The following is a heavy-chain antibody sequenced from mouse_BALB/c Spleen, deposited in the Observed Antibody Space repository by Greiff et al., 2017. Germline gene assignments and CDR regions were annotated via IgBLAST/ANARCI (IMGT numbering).Heavy chain of an antibody. Sequence: VQLQQSGPALVRPGASVKMSCKASGYTFTSYWMHWVKQRPGQGLVWIGMIVPSNSETRLNQKFKDKATLNVDKSSNTAYMQLSSLTSEDSAVYYCAVYYGFDYAMDYWGQGTSVTVSA. CDR3: AVYYGFDYAMDY. J-gene: IGHJ4*01. CDR2: IVPSNSET. V-gene: IGHV1-74*01. D-gene: IGHD1-2*01. CDR1: GYTFTSYW.